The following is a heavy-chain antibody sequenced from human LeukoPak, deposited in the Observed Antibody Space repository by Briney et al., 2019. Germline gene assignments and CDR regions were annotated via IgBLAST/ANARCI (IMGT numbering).Heavy chain of an antibody. CDR1: GFTFSSYS. CDR2: ISSSSSTI. CDR3: ARAPPTYYYDSSGYSNY. V-gene: IGHV3-48*04. Sequence: PGGSLRLSCAASGFTFSSYSMNWVRQAPGKGLEWVSYISSSSSTIYYADSVKGRFTISRDNAKNSLYLQMNSLRAEDTAVYYCARAPPTYYYDSSGYSNYWGQGTLVTVSS. J-gene: IGHJ4*02. D-gene: IGHD3-22*01.